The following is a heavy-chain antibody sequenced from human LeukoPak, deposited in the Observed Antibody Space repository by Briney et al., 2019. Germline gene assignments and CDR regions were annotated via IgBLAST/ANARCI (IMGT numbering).Heavy chain of an antibody. D-gene: IGHD3-10*01. CDR1: GFTFSSYS. V-gene: IGHV3-48*01. CDR3: ARDYYGSGSYYKNTPLDY. CDR2: ISSSSSTI. Sequence: GGSLRLSCAASGFTFSSYSMNWVRQAPGKGLEWVSYISSSSSTIYYADSVKGRFTISRDNAKNSLYLQMNSLRAEDTAVYYCARDYYGSGSYYKNTPLDYWGQGTLVTVSS. J-gene: IGHJ4*02.